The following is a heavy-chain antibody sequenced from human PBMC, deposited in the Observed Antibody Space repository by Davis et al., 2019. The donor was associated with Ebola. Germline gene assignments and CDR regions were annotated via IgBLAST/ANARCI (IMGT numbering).Heavy chain of an antibody. D-gene: IGHD2-15*01. V-gene: IGHV3-30*03. CDR1: GFTFSSYG. J-gene: IGHJ5*02. Sequence: PGGSLRLSCAASGFTFSSYGMHWVRQAPGKGLEWVAVISYDGSNKYYADSVKGRFTISRDNSKNTLYLQMNSLRAEDTAVYYCARDKYCSGGSCYSWFDPWGQGTLVTVSS. CDR2: ISYDGSNK. CDR3: ARDKYCSGGSCYSWFDP.